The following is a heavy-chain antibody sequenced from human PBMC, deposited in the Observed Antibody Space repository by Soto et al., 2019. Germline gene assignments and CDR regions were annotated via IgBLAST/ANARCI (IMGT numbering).Heavy chain of an antibody. J-gene: IGHJ4*02. CDR1: GGSISSSNW. D-gene: IGHD1-26*01. V-gene: IGHV4-4*02. Sequence: QVQLQESGPGLVKPSGTLSLTCAVSGGSISSSNWWSWVRQPPGKGLEWIGEIYHSGSTNYNPSLKSRVTRSVDKSKNQFSLKLSSVTAADTAVYYCAREGRELLRSYYFDYWGQGTLVTVSS. CDR2: IYHSGST. CDR3: AREGRELLRSYYFDY.